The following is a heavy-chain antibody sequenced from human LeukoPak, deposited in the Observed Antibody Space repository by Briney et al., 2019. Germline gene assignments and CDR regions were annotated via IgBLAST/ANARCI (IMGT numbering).Heavy chain of an antibody. CDR3: ARDRGRSWANYYYYYMDV. D-gene: IGHD1-26*01. V-gene: IGHV4-61*02. Sequence: SQTLSLTCTVSGGSISSGSYYWGWIRQPAGKGLEWIGRIYTSGSTNYNPSLKSRVTISVDTSKNQFSLKLSSVTAADTAVYYCARDRGRSWANYYYYYMDVWGKGTTVTVSS. CDR1: GGSISSGSYY. J-gene: IGHJ6*03. CDR2: IYTSGST.